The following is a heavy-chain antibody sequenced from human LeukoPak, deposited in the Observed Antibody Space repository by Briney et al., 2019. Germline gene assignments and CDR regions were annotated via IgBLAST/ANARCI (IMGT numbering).Heavy chain of an antibody. CDR1: GGSISSSSYY. V-gene: IGHV4-39*01. J-gene: IGHJ4*02. D-gene: IGHD3-10*01. Sequence: PSETLSLTCTVSGGSISSSSYYWGWIRQPPGKGLEWIGSIYYSGSTYYNPSLKSRVTISVDTSKNQFSLKLSSVTAADTAVYYCARRRMVRGVIISYQPVDYWGQGTLVTVSS. CDR3: ARRRMVRGVIISYQPVDY. CDR2: IYYSGST.